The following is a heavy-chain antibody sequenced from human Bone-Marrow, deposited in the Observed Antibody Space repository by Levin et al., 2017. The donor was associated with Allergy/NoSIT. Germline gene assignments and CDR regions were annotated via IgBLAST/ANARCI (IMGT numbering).Heavy chain of an antibody. J-gene: IGHJ5*02. Sequence: GESLKIPCAASGFTVSNSWMHWVRQAPGKGLLWVSLINNDGSSTTYADSVKGRFTISRDNAKNTLYLHMNSLRAEDTALYYCTRAGPNWRIDHWGQGTLVTVSS. CDR2: INNDGSST. CDR3: TRAGPNWRIDH. D-gene: IGHD7-27*01. CDR1: GFTVSNSW. V-gene: IGHV3-74*03.